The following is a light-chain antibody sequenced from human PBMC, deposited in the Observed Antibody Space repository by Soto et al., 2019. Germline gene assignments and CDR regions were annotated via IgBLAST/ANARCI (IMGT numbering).Light chain of an antibody. CDR1: QSVSSN. Sequence: ETVLTQSPGTLSLSPGERVILSCRASQSVSSNYLAWYQQKPGQAPRLLIYGASTRATGIPARFSGSGSGTEFTLIISSLQSEDSAVYYCQQYNSWLWTFGQGTKVDIK. CDR3: QQYNSWLWT. V-gene: IGKV3-15*01. CDR2: GAS. J-gene: IGKJ1*01.